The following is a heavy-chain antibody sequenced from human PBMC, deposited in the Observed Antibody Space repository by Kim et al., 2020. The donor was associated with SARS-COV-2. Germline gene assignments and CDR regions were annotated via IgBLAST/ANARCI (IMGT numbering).Heavy chain of an antibody. CDR3: ARDIWADWGLAVAYNWFDP. D-gene: IGHD6-19*01. Sequence: SRVTMSVDTSKNQFSLKLSSVTAADTAVYYCARDIWADWGLAVAYNWFDPWGQGTLVTVSS. V-gene: IGHV4-4*06. J-gene: IGHJ5*02.